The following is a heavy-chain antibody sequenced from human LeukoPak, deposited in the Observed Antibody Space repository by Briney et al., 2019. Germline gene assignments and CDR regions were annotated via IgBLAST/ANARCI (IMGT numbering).Heavy chain of an antibody. D-gene: IGHD3-22*01. CDR3: ARWYYDGSGYNDY. J-gene: IGHJ4*02. CDR1: GGSISSGSYS. V-gene: IGHV4-61*02. CDR2: IYTSGST. Sequence: SQTLSLTCTVSGGSISSGSYSWSWIRQPAGKGLEWTGRIYTSGSTNYNPSLKSRVTISVDTSKNQFSLKLSSVTAADTAVYYCARWYYDGSGYNDYWGQGTLVTVSS.